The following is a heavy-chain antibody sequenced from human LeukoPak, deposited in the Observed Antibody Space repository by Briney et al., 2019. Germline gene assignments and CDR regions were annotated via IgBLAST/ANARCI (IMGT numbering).Heavy chain of an antibody. D-gene: IGHD6-19*01. CDR1: GGTISSYY. Sequence: SETLSLTCTVSGGTISSYYWNWIRQPPGKGLEWIGYIHYSGSTRYNPSLKSRVTISVDTSKNQFSLKLSSVTAADTAVYYCARWYSSGWAFDYWGQGTLVTVSS. V-gene: IGHV4-59*08. CDR3: ARWYSSGWAFDY. CDR2: IHYSGST. J-gene: IGHJ4*02.